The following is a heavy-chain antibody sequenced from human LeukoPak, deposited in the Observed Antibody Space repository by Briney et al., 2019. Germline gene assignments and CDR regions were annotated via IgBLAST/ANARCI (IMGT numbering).Heavy chain of an antibody. D-gene: IGHD6-13*01. V-gene: IGHV3-30-3*02. Sequence: PGGSLRLSCAVSGFTFSNYAMHWVRQAPGKGMEWVAFISYDGSNSHYADSVKGRFTISRDNSKNTLYLQMNSLRGEDTAVYFCANDAAQQQFSNLFYGMDVWGQGTTVTVSS. CDR2: ISYDGSNS. CDR1: GFTFSNYA. CDR3: ANDAAQQQFSNLFYGMDV. J-gene: IGHJ6*02.